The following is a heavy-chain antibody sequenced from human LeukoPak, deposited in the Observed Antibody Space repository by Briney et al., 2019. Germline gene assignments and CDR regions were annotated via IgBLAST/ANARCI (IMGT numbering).Heavy chain of an antibody. D-gene: IGHD6-13*01. Sequence: EASVKVSCKASGYTFTSYAMHWVRQAPGQRLEWMGWINAGNGNTKYSQKFQGRVTITRDTSASTAYMELSSLRSEDTAVYYCARDVYEQQPALPFDYWGQGTLVTVSS. CDR3: ARDVYEQQPALPFDY. CDR2: INAGNGNT. V-gene: IGHV1-3*01. CDR1: GYTFTSYA. J-gene: IGHJ4*02.